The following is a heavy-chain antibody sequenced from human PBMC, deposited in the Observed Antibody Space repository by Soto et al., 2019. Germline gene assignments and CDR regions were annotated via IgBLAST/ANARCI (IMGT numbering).Heavy chain of an antibody. J-gene: IGHJ6*02. V-gene: IGHV3-9*01. CDR2: ISWNSGSI. Sequence: SLRVSWSVSGFTFDYYAMHWVRQAPGKGLERVSGISWNSGSIGYADSVKGRFTISRDNAKNSLYLQMNSLRAEDTALYYCAXDLYSYGTSKRDYGMDVWGRGTTVTVSS. CDR1: GFTFDYYA. D-gene: IGHD5-18*01. CDR3: AXDLYSYGTSKRDYGMDV.